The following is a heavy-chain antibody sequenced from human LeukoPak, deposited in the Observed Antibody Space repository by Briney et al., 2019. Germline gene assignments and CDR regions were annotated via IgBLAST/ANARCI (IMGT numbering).Heavy chain of an antibody. CDR2: ISSSSSYT. J-gene: IGHJ6*02. Sequence: PGGSLRLSCAASGFTFSDYYMSWIRQAPGKGLEWVSYISSSSSYTNYADPVKGRFTISRDNAKNSLYLQMNSLRAEDTAVYYCARDRYDFWSGSPYGMDVWGQGTTVTVSS. CDR1: GFTFSDYY. CDR3: ARDRYDFWSGSPYGMDV. V-gene: IGHV3-11*06. D-gene: IGHD3-3*01.